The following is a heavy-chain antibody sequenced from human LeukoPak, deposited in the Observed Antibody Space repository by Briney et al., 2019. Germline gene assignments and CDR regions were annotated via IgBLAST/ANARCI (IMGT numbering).Heavy chain of an antibody. D-gene: IGHD6-25*01. CDR2: ISYDGSNK. V-gene: IGHV3-30-3*01. CDR3: ARGIMKGSSGPKYYFHY. J-gene: IGHJ4*02. CDR1: GFTFSYYS. Sequence: PGGSLRLSCAASGFTFSYYSMHWVRQAPGKGLEWVAIISYDGSNKNYADSVKGRFTISRDNSKNTLYLHMNSLRAEDTAVYYCARGIMKGSSGPKYYFHYWGQGTLVTVSS.